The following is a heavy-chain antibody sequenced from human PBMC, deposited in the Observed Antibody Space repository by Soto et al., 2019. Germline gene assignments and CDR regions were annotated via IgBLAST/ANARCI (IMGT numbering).Heavy chain of an antibody. CDR3: ARVNTMVRGAIPHI. CDR1: GFTFRSYG. Sequence: LRLSCAASGFTFRSYGMHWVRQAPGKGLEWVAVIWYDGSNKYCADSVKGRFTISRDNSKNTLYLQMNSLRAEDTAVYYCARVNTMVRGAIPHIWGQGTMVTVSS. D-gene: IGHD3-10*01. J-gene: IGHJ3*02. V-gene: IGHV3-33*01. CDR2: IWYDGSNK.